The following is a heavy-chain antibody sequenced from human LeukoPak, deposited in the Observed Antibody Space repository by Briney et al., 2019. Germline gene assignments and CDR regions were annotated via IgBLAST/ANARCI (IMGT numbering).Heavy chain of an antibody. Sequence: GASVKLSCKASGYTFTSYYMHWVRQAPGQGLEWVGIINPSGGNTNYAQKFQGRVTMTRDMSTSTVYMELSSLRSEDTAMYYCARALPHRRLMDTTMEQHWFDPWGQGTLVTVSS. J-gene: IGHJ5*02. CDR2: INPSGGNT. V-gene: IGHV1-46*01. CDR3: ARALPHRRLMDTTMEQHWFDP. CDR1: GYTFTSYY. D-gene: IGHD5-18*01.